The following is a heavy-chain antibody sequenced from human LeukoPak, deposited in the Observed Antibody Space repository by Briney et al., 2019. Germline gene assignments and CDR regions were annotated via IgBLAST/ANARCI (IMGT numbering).Heavy chain of an antibody. CDR2: INHSGST. J-gene: IGHJ5*02. V-gene: IGHV4-34*01. Sequence: TSETLSLTCAVYGGSFSGYYWSWIRQPPGKGLEWIGEINHSGSTNYNPSLKSRVTISVDTSKDQFSLKLSSVTAADTAVYYCARGRGLLAWGQGTLVTVSS. D-gene: IGHD1-26*01. CDR3: ARGRGLLA. CDR1: GGSFSGYY.